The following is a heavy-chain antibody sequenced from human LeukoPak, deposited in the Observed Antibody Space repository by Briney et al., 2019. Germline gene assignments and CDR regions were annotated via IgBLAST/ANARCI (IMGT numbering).Heavy chain of an antibody. CDR3: ARGVGNRYSDP. Sequence: EASVTVSCKASGGTFSSYAISWVRQAPGQGLEWMGGIIPIFGTANYAQKFQGRVTITADESTSTAYMELSSLRSEDTAVYYCARGVGNRYSDPWGQGTLVTVSS. V-gene: IGHV1-69*13. CDR2: IIPIFGTA. CDR1: GGTFSSYA. D-gene: IGHD1-14*01. J-gene: IGHJ5*02.